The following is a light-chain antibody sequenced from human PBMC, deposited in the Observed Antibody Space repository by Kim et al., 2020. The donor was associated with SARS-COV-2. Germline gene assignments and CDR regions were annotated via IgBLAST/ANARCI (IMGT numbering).Light chain of an antibody. CDR1: QTITSS. Sequence: DIQMTQSPSTLSASVGDRVTITCRASQTITSSLAWFQQKPGKAPKLLIYKVSTLQGGVPTRFSGSGSGTEFTLTISSLQPDDFATYYCQQYTIFSTFGQRTKLE. CDR2: KVS. CDR3: QQYTIFST. V-gene: IGKV1-5*03. J-gene: IGKJ2*01.